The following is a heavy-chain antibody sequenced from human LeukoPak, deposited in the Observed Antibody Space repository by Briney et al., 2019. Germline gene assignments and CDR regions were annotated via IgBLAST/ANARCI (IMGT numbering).Heavy chain of an antibody. J-gene: IGHJ4*02. CDR3: ARDHGYYYDSSGYYFSPYYFDY. D-gene: IGHD3-22*01. V-gene: IGHV1-3*01. CDR2: INAGNGNT. CDR1: GFTFTSYA. Sequence: GGSLRLSCAASGFTFTSYAMHWVRQAPGQRLEWMGWINAGNGNTKYSQKFQGRVTITRDTSASTAYMELSSLRSEDTAVYYCARDHGYYYDSSGYYFSPYYFDYWGQGTLVTVSS.